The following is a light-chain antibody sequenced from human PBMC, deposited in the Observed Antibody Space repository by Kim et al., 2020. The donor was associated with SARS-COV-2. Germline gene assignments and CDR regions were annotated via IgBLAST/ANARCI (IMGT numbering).Light chain of an antibody. CDR3: QAWDSSTVV. V-gene: IGLV3-1*01. J-gene: IGLJ2*01. CDR2: QDS. CDR1: KLGDKY. Sequence: VSQGQTASITCSGDKLGDKYACWYQQKPGQSPVLVIYQDSKRPSGIPERFSGSNSGNTATLTISGTQAMDEADYYCQAWDSSTVVFGGGTQLTV.